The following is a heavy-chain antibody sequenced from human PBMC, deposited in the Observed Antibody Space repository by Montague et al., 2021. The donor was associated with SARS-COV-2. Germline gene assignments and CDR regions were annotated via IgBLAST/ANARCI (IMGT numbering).Heavy chain of an antibody. Sequence: SETLSLNCAVYGGSFSGYYWSWIRQPPGKGLEWIGEINHSGSTNYNPSLKSRVTISVDTSKNQFSLKLSSVTAADTAVYYCATLPSSSTIFGVVQGYYFDDWGQGTLVTVSS. CDR1: GGSFSGYY. J-gene: IGHJ4*02. CDR3: ATLPSSSTIFGVVQGYYFDD. D-gene: IGHD3-3*01. V-gene: IGHV4-34*01. CDR2: INHSGST.